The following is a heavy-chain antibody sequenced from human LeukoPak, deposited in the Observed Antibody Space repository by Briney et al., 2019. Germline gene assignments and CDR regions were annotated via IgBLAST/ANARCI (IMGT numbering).Heavy chain of an antibody. D-gene: IGHD6-13*01. Sequence: PSETLSLTCTVSGGSISSSSYYWSWIRQPAGKGLEWIGRIYTSGSTNYNPSLKSRVTMSVDTSKNQFSLKLSSVTAADTAVYYCARDADLSAGHFDYWGQGTLVTVSS. V-gene: IGHV4-61*02. CDR3: ARDADLSAGHFDY. J-gene: IGHJ4*02. CDR2: IYTSGST. CDR1: GGSISSSSYY.